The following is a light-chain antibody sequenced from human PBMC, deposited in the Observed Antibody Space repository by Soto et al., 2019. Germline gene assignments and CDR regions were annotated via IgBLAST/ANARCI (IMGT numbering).Light chain of an antibody. J-gene: IGKJ4*01. CDR1: QSVSSY. CDR3: QQRSNWPPRVT. V-gene: IGKV3-11*01. CDR2: DAS. Sequence: EIVLTQSPATLSLSPGERATLSCRASQSVSSYLAWYQQKPGQAPRLLIYDASNRATGIPARFSGSGSGTDFTLTISSLEPEDFALYYCQQRSNWPPRVTFGGVTKVEIK.